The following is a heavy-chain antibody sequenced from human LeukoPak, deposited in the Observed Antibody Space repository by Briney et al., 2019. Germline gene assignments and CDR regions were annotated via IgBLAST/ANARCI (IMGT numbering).Heavy chain of an antibody. V-gene: IGHV3-21*01. D-gene: IGHD2-21*01. Sequence: GGSLRLSCAASGFTFSSYGMHWVRQAPGKGLEWVSSISSSSSYIYYADSVKGRFTISRDNAKNSLYLQMNSLRAEDTAVYYCARAPDTYSSYWGQGTLVTVSS. CDR3: ARAPDTYSSY. CDR1: GFTFSSYG. J-gene: IGHJ4*02. CDR2: ISSSSSYI.